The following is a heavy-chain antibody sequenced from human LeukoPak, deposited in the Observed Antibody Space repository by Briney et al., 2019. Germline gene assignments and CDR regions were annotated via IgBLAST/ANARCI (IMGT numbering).Heavy chain of an antibody. CDR1: GFTVSSNY. V-gene: IGHV3-66*01. J-gene: IGHJ4*02. CDR2: LYSGGNT. CDR3: ARVPAACYFDY. D-gene: IGHD2-2*01. Sequence: GGSLRLSCAASGFTVSSNYMSWVRQAPGNGLEWVSVLYSGGNTYYADSVKGRFTISRDNSKNTLYLQINSLRAEDTAVYYCARVPAACYFDYWGQGTLVTVSS.